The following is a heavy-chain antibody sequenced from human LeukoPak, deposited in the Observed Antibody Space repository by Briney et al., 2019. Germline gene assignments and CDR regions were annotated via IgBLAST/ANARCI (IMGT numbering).Heavy chain of an antibody. Sequence: GGSLRLSCAASGFTFSSFSMNWVRQAPGKGLEWLSYISSTSSAIYYADSLKGRFTISRDNAKNSLYLQMDGLRAEDTAVYYCARVIGSYGDSAYWGQETLDTVSS. D-gene: IGHD3-16*01. CDR1: GFTFSSFS. CDR3: ARVIGSYGDSAY. V-gene: IGHV3-48*04. J-gene: IGHJ4*02. CDR2: ISSTSSAI.